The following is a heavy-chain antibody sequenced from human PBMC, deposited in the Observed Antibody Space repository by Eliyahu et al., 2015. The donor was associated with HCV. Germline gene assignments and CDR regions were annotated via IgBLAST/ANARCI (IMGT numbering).Heavy chain of an antibody. D-gene: IGHD2-21*01. V-gene: IGHV5-51*03. Sequence: EVQLVQSGPEVRKPGESLKISCRASGYTFSTYWIAWVRQKPGEGLEWMGVIYPGMSDSRYNPAFQGQVTISADESVATAYLHFNSLKASDGAMYYCARPIVANLRHAFGLWGQGTLVTISS. CDR3: ARPIVANLRHAFGL. CDR1: GYTFSTYW. CDR2: IYPGMSDS. J-gene: IGHJ4*02.